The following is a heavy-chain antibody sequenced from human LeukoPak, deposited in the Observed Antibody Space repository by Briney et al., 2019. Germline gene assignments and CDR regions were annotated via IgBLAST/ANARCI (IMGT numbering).Heavy chain of an antibody. Sequence: SETLSLTCTVSVGSFRSYYWGCIRQPPGKGLEWIGYIHYSESTKYNPSLKSRVTMSVDTSKNQFSLKLISVTAADTAVYYCASRSGSFSDSLDIWGQGTLVTVSS. V-gene: IGHV4-59*08. J-gene: IGHJ3*02. CDR1: VGSFRSYY. CDR2: IHYSEST. CDR3: ASRSGSFSDSLDI. D-gene: IGHD3-10*01.